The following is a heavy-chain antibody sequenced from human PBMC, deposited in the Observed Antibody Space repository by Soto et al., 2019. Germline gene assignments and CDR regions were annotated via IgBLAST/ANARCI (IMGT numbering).Heavy chain of an antibody. V-gene: IGHV1-24*01. CDR3: ATPPKPGIAVAGTEYYFDY. CDR1: GYTLTELS. CDR2: FDPEDGET. Sequence: GASVKVSCKVSGYTLTELSMHWVRQAPGKGLEWMGGFDPEDGETIYAQKFQGRVTMTEDTSTNTAYMELSSLRSEDTAVYYCATPPKPGIAVAGTEYYFDYWGQGTLVTVSS. J-gene: IGHJ4*02. D-gene: IGHD6-19*01.